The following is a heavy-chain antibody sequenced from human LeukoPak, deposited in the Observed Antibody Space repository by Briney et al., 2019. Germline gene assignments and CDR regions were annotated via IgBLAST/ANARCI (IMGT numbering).Heavy chain of an antibody. Sequence: GGSLRLSCAASGFTFSHFWMSWVRQAPGKGLEWVAYIKKTGSETYYVDSVKGRFTITRDNTKNSLFLQMYSLRAEDTAVYFCAREDGYCSGGNCYSYFDSWGQGTLVTVSS. CDR3: AREDGYCSGGNCYSYFDS. V-gene: IGHV3-7*01. D-gene: IGHD2-15*01. CDR2: IKKTGSET. CDR1: GFTFSHFW. J-gene: IGHJ4*02.